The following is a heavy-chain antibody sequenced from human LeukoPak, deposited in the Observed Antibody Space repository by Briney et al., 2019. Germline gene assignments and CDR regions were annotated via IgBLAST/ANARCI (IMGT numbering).Heavy chain of an antibody. CDR2: TYYRSKWYT. CDR3: ARDHMGDMVLDY. CDR1: GDSVSSNSAA. Sequence: SQTLSLTCAISGDSVSSNSAAWNWIRQSPSRGLEWLGRTYYRSKWYTNYAVSVRSRITINPDTSKNQFSLQLNSVTHEDTAVYYCARDHMGDMVLDYWGQGTLVTVSS. V-gene: IGHV6-1*01. D-gene: IGHD3-10*01. J-gene: IGHJ4*02.